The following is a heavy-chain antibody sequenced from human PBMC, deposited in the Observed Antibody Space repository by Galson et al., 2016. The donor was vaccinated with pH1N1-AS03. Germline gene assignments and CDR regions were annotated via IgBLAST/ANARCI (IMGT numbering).Heavy chain of an antibody. CDR2: IKEDGSQT. J-gene: IGHJ5*02. V-gene: IGHV3-7*01. CDR3: ARVKKVTFGGVSFWFDP. CDR1: GFTFSGYW. Sequence: SLRLSCAASGFTFSGYWMSWVRQTPGTGLEWVASIKEDGSQTYSGDSVKGRLTISRDNGKNSVYLQMNSLRAEDTAVYHCARVKKVTFGGVSFWFDPWGQGTLVIVSS. D-gene: IGHD3-16*01.